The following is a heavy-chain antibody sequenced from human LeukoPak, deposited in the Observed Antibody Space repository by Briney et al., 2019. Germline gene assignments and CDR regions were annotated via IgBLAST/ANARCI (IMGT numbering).Heavy chain of an antibody. D-gene: IGHD4-23*01. Sequence: GGSLRLSCAASGFTFSSYGMHWVRQAPGKGLEWVAVISYDGSNKYYADSVKGRFTISRDNSKNTLYLQMNSLRAEDTAVYYCARDHDDYGGNSYRRGYYGMDVWGQGTTVTVSS. J-gene: IGHJ6*02. CDR3: ARDHDDYGGNSYRRGYYGMDV. CDR1: GFTFSSYG. V-gene: IGHV3-30*03. CDR2: ISYDGSNK.